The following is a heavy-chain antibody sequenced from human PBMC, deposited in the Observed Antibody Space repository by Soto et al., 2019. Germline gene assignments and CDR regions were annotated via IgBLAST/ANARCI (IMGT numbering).Heavy chain of an antibody. CDR2: IIPILGIA. CDR1: GGTFSSYT. D-gene: IGHD1-26*01. Sequence: QVQLVQSGAEVKKPGSSVKVSCKASGGTFSSYTISWVRQAPGQGLEWMGRIIPILGIANYAQKFQGRVTTTADKSTSTAYMELSSLRSEDTAVYYCASSIVGASDYWGQGTLVTVSS. J-gene: IGHJ4*02. CDR3: ASSIVGASDY. V-gene: IGHV1-69*02.